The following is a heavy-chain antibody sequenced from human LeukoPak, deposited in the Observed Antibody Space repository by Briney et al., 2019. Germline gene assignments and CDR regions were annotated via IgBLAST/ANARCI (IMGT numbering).Heavy chain of an antibody. Sequence: SETLSLTCAVYGGSFSGYYWSWIRQPPGKGLEWIGEINHSGSTNYNQSLKSRVTILVDMSKNQFSLKLSSVTAADTAVYYCARLYSSSWNDAFDIWGQGTMVTVSS. CDR2: INHSGST. V-gene: IGHV4-34*01. J-gene: IGHJ3*02. D-gene: IGHD6-13*01. CDR1: GGSFSGYY. CDR3: ARLYSSSWNDAFDI.